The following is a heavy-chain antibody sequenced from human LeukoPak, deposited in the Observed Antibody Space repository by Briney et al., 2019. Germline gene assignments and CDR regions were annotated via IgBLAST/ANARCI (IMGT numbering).Heavy chain of an antibody. CDR3: AGSPKYSSSWYEYFQH. J-gene: IGHJ1*01. CDR1: GFTFSSYA. D-gene: IGHD6-13*01. V-gene: IGHV3-30*01. Sequence: GGSLRLSCAGSGFTFSSYAMQWVRQAPGKGVEGVAAISYDGSNKYYADSVKGRFTISRDSSKNTLYLQMNSLRVEDTAVYYCAGSPKYSSSWYEYFQHWGQGTLVTVSS. CDR2: ISYDGSNK.